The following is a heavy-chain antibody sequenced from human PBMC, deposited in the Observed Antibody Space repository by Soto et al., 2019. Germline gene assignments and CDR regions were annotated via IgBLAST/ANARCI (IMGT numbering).Heavy chain of an antibody. CDR2: ITRYSDYV. Sequence: PVGSLRLSCTAYGFTFSDFSLVWVRQGPQKGLEWVASITRYSDYVYYADSVKGRFTISRDNSKNTLYLQMNSLRAEDTAVYYCARDYGPYGSGSYPDYWGQGTLVTVSS. CDR1: GFTFSDFS. J-gene: IGHJ4*02. V-gene: IGHV3-21*01. D-gene: IGHD3-10*01. CDR3: ARDYGPYGSGSYPDY.